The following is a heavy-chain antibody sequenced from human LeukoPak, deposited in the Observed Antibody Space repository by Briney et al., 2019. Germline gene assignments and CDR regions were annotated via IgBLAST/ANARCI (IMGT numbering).Heavy chain of an antibody. CDR3: ARDRFTAMDNYLDY. CDR2: IIPIFGTA. D-gene: IGHD5-18*01. CDR1: GGTFSSYA. Sequence: SVKVSCKASGGTFSSYAISWVRQAPGQGLEWMGGIIPIFGTANYAQKFQGRVTITADKSTSTAYMELSSLRSEDTAVYYCARDRFTAMDNYLDYWGQGTLVTVSS. J-gene: IGHJ4*02. V-gene: IGHV1-69*06.